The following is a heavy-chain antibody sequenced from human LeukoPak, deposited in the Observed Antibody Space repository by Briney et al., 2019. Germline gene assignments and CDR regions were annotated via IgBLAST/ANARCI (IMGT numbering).Heavy chain of an antibody. CDR1: GGSISSSTYY. D-gene: IGHD6-13*01. Sequence: SETLSLTCTVSGGSISSSTYYWGWIRQPPGKGLEWIGSIYYSGSTYYNPSLKSRVTISVDTSKNQFSLKLSSVTAADTAVYYCARVSSSGYSSSWYVPDYWGQGTLVTVSS. V-gene: IGHV4-39*07. CDR2: IYYSGST. J-gene: IGHJ4*02. CDR3: ARVSSSGYSSSWYVPDY.